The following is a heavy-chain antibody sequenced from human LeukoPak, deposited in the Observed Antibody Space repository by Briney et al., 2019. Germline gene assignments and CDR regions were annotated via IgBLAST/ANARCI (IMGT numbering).Heavy chain of an antibody. CDR2: IRYDGSNK. CDR3: AREWYGSGSYATFDY. J-gene: IGHJ4*02. Sequence: PGGSLRLSCAASGFTFSSYGMYWVRQAPGKGLEWVAFIRYDGSNKYYADSVKGRFTISRDNAKNSLYLQMNSLRAEDTAVYYCAREWYGSGSYATFDYWGQGTLVTVSS. D-gene: IGHD3-10*01. V-gene: IGHV3-30*02. CDR1: GFTFSSYG.